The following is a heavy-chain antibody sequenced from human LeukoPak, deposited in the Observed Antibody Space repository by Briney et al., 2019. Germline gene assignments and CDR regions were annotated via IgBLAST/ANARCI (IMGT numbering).Heavy chain of an antibody. CDR1: GGSISSHY. CDR3: ARALNPLTGTYYFDY. J-gene: IGHJ4*02. CDR2: IYISGST. D-gene: IGHD4/OR15-4a*01. Sequence: PSETLSLTCTVSGGSISSHYWTWIRQPAGKGLEWIGRIYISGSTNYSPSLKSRVTMSVDTSKNQFSLNLISVTAADTAVYYCARALNPLTGTYYFDYWGQGTLVTVSS. V-gene: IGHV4-4*07.